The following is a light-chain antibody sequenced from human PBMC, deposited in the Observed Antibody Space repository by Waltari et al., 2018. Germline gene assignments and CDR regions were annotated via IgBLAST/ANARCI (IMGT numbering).Light chain of an antibody. J-gene: IGKJ2*01. CDR2: KAS. V-gene: IGKV1-5*03. CDR3: QHYNSYPYT. Sequence: DIQMTQSPPTLSASVGARTPMSCRASQSISNWLAWYQQKPGKAPKLLIYKASDLETGVPSRFSGSGSGTEFTLTISSLQPDDFATYYCQHYNSYPYTFGQGTKLEIK. CDR1: QSISNW.